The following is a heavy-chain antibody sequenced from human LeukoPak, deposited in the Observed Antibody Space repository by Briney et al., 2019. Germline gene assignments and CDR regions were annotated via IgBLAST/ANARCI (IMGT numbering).Heavy chain of an antibody. V-gene: IGHV1-46*01. Sequence: ASVKVSCKASGYTFTNYYIHWVRQAPGQGLEWMGMINPSAGNTNYAQKFQGRVTMTRDTSTTTVYMELSSLRSEDTAVYYCARANWFDPWGQGTLVTVSS. J-gene: IGHJ5*02. CDR3: ARANWFDP. CDR2: INPSAGNT. CDR1: GYTFTNYY.